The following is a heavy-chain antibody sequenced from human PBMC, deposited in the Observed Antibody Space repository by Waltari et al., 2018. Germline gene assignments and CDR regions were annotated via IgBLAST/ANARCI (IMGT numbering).Heavy chain of an antibody. V-gene: IGHV3-23*01. J-gene: IGHJ4*02. CDR3: ARQPNGDYSPFDY. CDR1: GFTFSSYA. Sequence: EVQLLESGGGLVQPGGSLRLSCAASGFTFSSYAMSCVRQAPGKGLEWVSAISGSGGSTYYADSVKGRFTISRDNSKNTLYLQMNSLRAEDTAVYYCARQPNGDYSPFDYWGQGTLVTVSS. D-gene: IGHD4-17*01. CDR2: ISGSGGST.